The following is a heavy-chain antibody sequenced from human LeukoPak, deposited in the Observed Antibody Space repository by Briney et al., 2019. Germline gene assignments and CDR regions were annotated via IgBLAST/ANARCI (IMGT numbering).Heavy chain of an antibody. Sequence: PGGSLRLSCAASGFTFSSYSMNWVRQAPGKGLEWVSSISRSSSYIYYADSVKGRFTISRDNAKNSLYLQMNSLRAEDTAVYYCARAFGGAPDYWGQGTLVTVSS. CDR1: GFTFSSYS. D-gene: IGHD3-16*01. CDR3: ARAFGGAPDY. CDR2: ISRSSSYI. V-gene: IGHV3-21*01. J-gene: IGHJ4*02.